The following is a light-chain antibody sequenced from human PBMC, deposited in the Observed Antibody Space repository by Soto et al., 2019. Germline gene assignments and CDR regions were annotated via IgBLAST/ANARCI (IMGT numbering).Light chain of an antibody. Sequence: QSALTQPASVSGSRGQSITIACTGTSSDVGSYNLVSWYQQHPGKAPKLMIYEVSERPSGVSNRFSGSKSGNTASLTISGLQAADEADYYCCSYAGYSTPYVFGTGTKLTVL. CDR1: SSDVGSYNL. CDR2: EVS. J-gene: IGLJ1*01. V-gene: IGLV2-23*02. CDR3: CSYAGYSTPYV.